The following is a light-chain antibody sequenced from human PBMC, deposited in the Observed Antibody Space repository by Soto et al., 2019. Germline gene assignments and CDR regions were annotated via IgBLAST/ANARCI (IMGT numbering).Light chain of an antibody. CDR2: DTS. Sequence: EIVLTQSPATLSLSPGERATLSCRASQSVNSHLTWYQQKPGQAPRLLIYDTSNRATGIPARFSGSGSGTDFTLTIGSLEPEDFAVYYCQQRTNWRLSFGGGTKVEIK. CDR1: QSVNSH. V-gene: IGKV3-11*01. CDR3: QQRTNWRLS. J-gene: IGKJ4*01.